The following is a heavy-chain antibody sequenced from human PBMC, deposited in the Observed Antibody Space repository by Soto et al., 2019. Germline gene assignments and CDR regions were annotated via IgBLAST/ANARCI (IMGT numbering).Heavy chain of an antibody. CDR3: ARDKNFSLTFHYYGMDV. CDR2: FNPSGGSATSGGSA. J-gene: IGHJ6*02. V-gene: IGHV1-46*01. CDR1: GSTFTTYY. Sequence: QGQLMQSGAEVKKPGASVKVSSKASGSTFTTYYIHWVRQAPGQGLDGQGIFNPSGGSATSGGSASYARKFQVRVALTRDTSTSTVYMEVSSLTSEDTAVYYCARDKNFSLTFHYYGMDVWGQGTTVTVSS.